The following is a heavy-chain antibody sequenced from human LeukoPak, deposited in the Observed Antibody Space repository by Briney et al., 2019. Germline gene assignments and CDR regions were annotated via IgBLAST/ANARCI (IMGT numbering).Heavy chain of an antibody. V-gene: IGHV3-74*01. Sequence: GGSLRPSCAASGFTFSSYWMHWVRQAPGKGLVWVSRINSDGSSTSYADSVKGRFTISRDNAKNTLYLQMNSLRAEDTAVYYCANFGGDRPYVDTAMEGAWDWGQGTLVTVSS. D-gene: IGHD5-18*01. CDR1: GFTFSSYW. CDR3: ANFGGDRPYVDTAMEGAWD. J-gene: IGHJ4*02. CDR2: INSDGSST.